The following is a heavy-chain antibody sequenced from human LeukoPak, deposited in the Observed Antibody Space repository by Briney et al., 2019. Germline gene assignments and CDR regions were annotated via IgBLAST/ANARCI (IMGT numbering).Heavy chain of an antibody. J-gene: IGHJ3*02. CDR1: GFTFSSYA. CDR2: ISGSGGST. V-gene: IGHV3-23*01. Sequence: PGGSLRLSCAASGFTFSSYAMSWVRQAPGKGLEWVSAISGSGGSTYYADSLKGWFTISRDNSKNTLYLQMNSLRAEDTAVYYCANGPSSYAEGAFDIWGQGTMVTVSS. CDR3: ANGPSSYAEGAFDI. D-gene: IGHD6-19*01.